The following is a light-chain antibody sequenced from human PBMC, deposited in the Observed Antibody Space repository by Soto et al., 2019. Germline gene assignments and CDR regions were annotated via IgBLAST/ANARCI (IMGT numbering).Light chain of an antibody. CDR2: DAS. Sequence: EIVLTQSPATLSLSPGERATLSCRASQSISSFLAWYQQKSGQAPRLLIYDASNRATGTPARFSGSGSGTDFTLTISSLEPEDSAVYYCLQRSNWPPVTFGQGTRLEIK. V-gene: IGKV3-11*01. CDR3: LQRSNWPPVT. CDR1: QSISSF. J-gene: IGKJ5*01.